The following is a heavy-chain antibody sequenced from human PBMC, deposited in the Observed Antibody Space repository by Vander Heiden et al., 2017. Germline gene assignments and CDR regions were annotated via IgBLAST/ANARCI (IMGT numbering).Heavy chain of an antibody. CDR3: AKDSGRGYSYGYFDS. CDR2: ISSSGDST. V-gene: IGHV3-23*01. CDR1: GFSLSNYA. J-gene: IGHJ4*02. Sequence: EVQLLESGGDLVQPGGSLRPSCAASGFSLSNYAMSWGRQAPGKGLEWVSPISSSGDSTYYADSVKGRFTISRDNSKNTLYLQMNSLRAEDTAVYYCAKDSGRGYSYGYFDSWGQGTLVTVSS. D-gene: IGHD5-18*01.